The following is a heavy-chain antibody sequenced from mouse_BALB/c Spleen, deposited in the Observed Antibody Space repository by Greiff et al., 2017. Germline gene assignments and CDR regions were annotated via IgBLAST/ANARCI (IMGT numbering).Heavy chain of an antibody. CDR3: ARMTFFDV. V-gene: IGHV1-69*02. J-gene: IGHJ1*01. CDR2: IDPSDSYT. Sequence: QVQLQQPGAELVKPGASVKLSCKASGYTFTSYWMHWVKQRPGQGLEWIGEIDPSDSYTNYNQKFKGKATLTVDKSSSTAYMQLSSLTSEDSAVYYCARMTFFDVWGAGTTVTVSS. CDR1: GYTFTSYW.